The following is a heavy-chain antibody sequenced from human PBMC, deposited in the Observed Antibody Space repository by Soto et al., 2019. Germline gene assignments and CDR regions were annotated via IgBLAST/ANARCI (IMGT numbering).Heavy chain of an antibody. V-gene: IGHV3-21*01. CDR3: ARAYYDSSGYYLRYFDY. Sequence: GGSLRLSCAASGFTFSSYSMNWLRKAPGKGLEWVSSISSSSSYIYYADSVKGRFTISRDNAKNSLYLQMNSLRAEDTAVYYCARAYYDSSGYYLRYFDYWGQGTLVTVSS. J-gene: IGHJ4*02. D-gene: IGHD3-22*01. CDR2: ISSSSSYI. CDR1: GFTFSSYS.